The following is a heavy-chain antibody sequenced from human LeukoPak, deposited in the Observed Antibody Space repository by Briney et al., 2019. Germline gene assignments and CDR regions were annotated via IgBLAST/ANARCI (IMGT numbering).Heavy chain of an antibody. CDR2: IIPIFGTA. CDR1: GGTFSSYA. D-gene: IGHD5-12*01. J-gene: IGHJ4*02. V-gene: IGHV1-69*13. CDR3: ARDNGDIVALPYY. Sequence: SVKVSCKASGGTFSSYAISWVRQAPGQGLEWMGGIIPIFGTANYAQKFQGRVTITADESTSTAYMELSSLRSEDTAVYYCARDNGDIVALPYYWGQGTLVTVSS.